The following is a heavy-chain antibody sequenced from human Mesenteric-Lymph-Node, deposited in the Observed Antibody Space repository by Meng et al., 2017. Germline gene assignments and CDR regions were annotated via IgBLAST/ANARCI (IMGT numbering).Heavy chain of an antibody. V-gene: IGHV1-2*02. D-gene: IGHD3-22*01. CDR2: INPNSGGT. CDR1: GYTFTGYY. J-gene: IGHJ3*02. Sequence: ASVKVSCKASGYTFTGYYMHWVRQAPGQGLEWMGWINPNSGGTNYAQKFQGRVTMTRETSISTAYMELSRLRSDDTAVYYCARGSWWRYYYDSSGFFDIWGQGTMVTVSS. CDR3: ARGSWWRYYYDSSGFFDI.